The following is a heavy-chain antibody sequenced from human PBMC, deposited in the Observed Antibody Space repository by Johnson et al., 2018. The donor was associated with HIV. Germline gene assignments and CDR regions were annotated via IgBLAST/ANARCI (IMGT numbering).Heavy chain of an antibody. CDR3: DSSGSDAFDI. J-gene: IGHJ3*02. D-gene: IGHD3-22*01. V-gene: IGHV3-11*06. Sequence: ACLKGRFTISRDNAKNSLYLQMNSLRAEDTAVYYYDSSGSDAFDIWGQGTMVTVSS.